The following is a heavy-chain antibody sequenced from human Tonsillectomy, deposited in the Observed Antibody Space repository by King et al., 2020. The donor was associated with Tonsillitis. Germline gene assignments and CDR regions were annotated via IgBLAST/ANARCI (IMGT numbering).Heavy chain of an antibody. CDR2: RIPIYNTA. Sequence: QLVQSGAEVKKPGSSVKVSCNASGGNFTNYVITWVRQAPGQGLEWMVGRIPIYNTANYAQRFQDRLTITADESTSTTYMELSSLRSDDTAMYFCARGGGYSYGSRWRQGTPVTVSS. D-gene: IGHD5-18*01. CDR3: ARGGGYSYGSR. CDR1: GGNFTNYV. V-gene: IGHV1-69*12. J-gene: IGHJ4*02.